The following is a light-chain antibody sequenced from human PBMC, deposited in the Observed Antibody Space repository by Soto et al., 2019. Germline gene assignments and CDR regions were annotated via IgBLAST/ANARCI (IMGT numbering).Light chain of an antibody. V-gene: IGKV1-39*01. CDR2: GAS. Sequence: DIQMTQYPSPLSASVGDRVTITCGASQTISTYLNWYQQKPGKAPKLLIYGASSLQSGVPSRFSGSGSGTDFTLTISSLKPEDFATYYCQQSFSTPRTFGQGTKVDIK. CDR1: QTISTY. J-gene: IGKJ1*01. CDR3: QQSFSTPRT.